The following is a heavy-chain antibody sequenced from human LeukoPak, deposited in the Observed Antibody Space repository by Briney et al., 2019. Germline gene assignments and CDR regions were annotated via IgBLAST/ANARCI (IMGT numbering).Heavy chain of an antibody. J-gene: IGHJ6*03. Sequence: SETLSLTCAVYGGSFSGYYWSWIRQPPGKGLEWIGEIIHSGSPNYNPSLQSRVNISVDTSKNQFSLKLSSVTAADTAVYYCARVAEGYCSSTSCSYYYYYYYMDVWGKGTTVTVSS. CDR1: GGSFSGYY. D-gene: IGHD2-2*01. CDR2: IIHSGSP. V-gene: IGHV4-34*12. CDR3: ARVAEGYCSSTSCSYYYYYYYMDV.